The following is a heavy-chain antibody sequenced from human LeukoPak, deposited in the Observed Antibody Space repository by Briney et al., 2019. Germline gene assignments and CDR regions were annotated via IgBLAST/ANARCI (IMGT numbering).Heavy chain of an antibody. V-gene: IGHV4-59*08. CDR1: GGSIRSYY. Sequence: SETLSLTCSVSGGSIRSYYWSWIRQPPGKGLEWIGYIYDSGSTNSNPSLKSRVTISADTSKNQFSLKLSSVTAADTAVYYCARLSGGNSNYYYGMDVWGQGTTVTVSS. D-gene: IGHD2-21*02. J-gene: IGHJ6*02. CDR3: ARLSGGNSNYYYGMDV. CDR2: IYDSGST.